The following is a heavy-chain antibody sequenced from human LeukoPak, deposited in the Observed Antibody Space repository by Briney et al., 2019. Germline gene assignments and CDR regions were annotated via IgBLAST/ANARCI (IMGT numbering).Heavy chain of an antibody. CDR3: ARDSNGYYYNYMDV. J-gene: IGHJ6*03. D-gene: IGHD4-11*01. CDR2: IYYSGST. CDR1: GGSISSYY. V-gene: IGHV4-59*12. Sequence: SETLSLTCTVSGGSISSYYWSWIRQPPGKGLEWIGYIYYSGSTNYNPSLKSRVTISVDTSKNHFSLKLSSVTAADTAVYYCARDSNGYYYNYMDVWGKGTTVTVSS.